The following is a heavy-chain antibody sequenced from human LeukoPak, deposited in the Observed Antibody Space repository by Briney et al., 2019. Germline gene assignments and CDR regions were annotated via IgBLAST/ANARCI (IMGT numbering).Heavy chain of an antibody. CDR1: GYTFTSYV. V-gene: IGHV1-8*03. D-gene: IGHD4-17*01. J-gene: IGHJ5*02. Sequence: ASVKVSCKASGYTFTSYVISWVRQATGQGLEWMGYMNPNSDNIEYAQKFQGRVTITTNTSISTVYMELSSLRSDDTAVYYCAREGSYGDYVELRFDPWGQGTLVTVSS. CDR2: MNPNSDNI. CDR3: AREGSYGDYVELRFDP.